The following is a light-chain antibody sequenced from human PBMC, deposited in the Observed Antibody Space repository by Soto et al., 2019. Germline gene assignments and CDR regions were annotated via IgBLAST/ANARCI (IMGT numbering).Light chain of an antibody. CDR2: GTF. CDR3: QLLNNYPPFT. V-gene: IGKV1-9*01. Sequence: IQLTQSPSSLSASVGDRVSITCRASQDIKTYLAWYQQKQGKAPKLLISGTFTLQSGVPSRFNGSGSGTDFTLTISRLQPEDFATYYCQLLNNYPPFTFFPGTKVDLE. J-gene: IGKJ3*01. CDR1: QDIKTY.